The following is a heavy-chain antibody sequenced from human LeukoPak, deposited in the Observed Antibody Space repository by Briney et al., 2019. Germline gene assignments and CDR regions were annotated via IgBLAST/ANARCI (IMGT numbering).Heavy chain of an antibody. CDR3: ARALAWGGSSYSYYYMDV. CDR2: INPNSGNA. V-gene: IGHV1-8*01. Sequence: ASVKVSCKASGYTFSDYDINWVRQATGQGLEWLGWINPNSGNAGYAQKFQGRVTMTRNTSISTAYMELSSLRSEDTAVYYCARALAWGGSSYSYYYMDVWDKGTTVTVSS. J-gene: IGHJ6*03. CDR1: GYTFSDYD. D-gene: IGHD1-26*01.